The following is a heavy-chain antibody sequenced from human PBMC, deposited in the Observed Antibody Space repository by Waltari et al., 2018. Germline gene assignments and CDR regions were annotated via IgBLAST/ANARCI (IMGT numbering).Heavy chain of an antibody. CDR2: IYYSGST. V-gene: IGHV4-59*04. CDR1: SVSINSGY. J-gene: IGHJ5*02. D-gene: IGHD6-13*01. CDR3: ARARCSTSSCLFVSGFDP. Sequence: QLHLQESGPGLVEPSGTLYLTCSVSSVSINSGYWGWIRQPPGKGLEWLGDIYYSGSTYSSPALDSRIAISVDTSRNQLFLSLTAVTAADTAVYYCARARCSTSSCLFVSGFDPWGQGILVTVSS.